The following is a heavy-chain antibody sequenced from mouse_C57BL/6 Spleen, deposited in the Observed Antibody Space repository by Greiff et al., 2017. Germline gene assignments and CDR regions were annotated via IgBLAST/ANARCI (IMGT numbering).Heavy chain of an antibody. D-gene: IGHD2-4*01. CDR2: ISGGGGNT. V-gene: IGHV5-9*01. J-gene: IGHJ4*01. CDR3: ARHDYDYDRYYAMDY. CDR1: GFTFSSYT. Sequence: EVNVVESGGGLVKPGGSLKLSCAASGFTFSSYTMSWVRQTPEKRLEWVATISGGGGNTYYPDSVKGRFTISRDNAKNTLYLQMSSLRSEDTALYYCARHDYDYDRYYAMDYWGQGTSVTVSS.